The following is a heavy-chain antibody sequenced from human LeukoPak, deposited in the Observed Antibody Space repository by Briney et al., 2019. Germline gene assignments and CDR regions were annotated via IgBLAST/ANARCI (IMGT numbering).Heavy chain of an antibody. J-gene: IGHJ6*03. CDR3: ARDLQQLVAGYFYMDV. Sequence: PGGSLRLSCAASGFTFSSYNLNWVRQAPGKGLEGISYISSSSTTIYYADSVKGRFTISRDNAKNSLYLQMNSLRAEDTAVYYCARDLQQLVAGYFYMDVWGKGTTVTVSS. CDR1: GFTFSSYN. V-gene: IGHV3-48*01. D-gene: IGHD6-13*01. CDR2: ISSSSTTI.